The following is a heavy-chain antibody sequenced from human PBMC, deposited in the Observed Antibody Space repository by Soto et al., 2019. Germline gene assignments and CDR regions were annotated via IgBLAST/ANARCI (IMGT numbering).Heavy chain of an antibody. V-gene: IGHV4-34*01. J-gene: IGHJ4*02. CDR1: GGSFSGYY. D-gene: IGHD2-15*01. CDR2: INHSGST. CDR3: ASAPFDYCSGGSCYSEGFDY. Sequence: QVQLQQWGAGLLKPSETLSLTCAVYGGSFSGYYWSWIRQPPGKGLEWIGEINHSGSTNYNPSLTSRVTISVDTSNNQFPLKLSSVSAADTAVYYCASAPFDYCSGGSCYSEGFDYWGQGTLVTVSS.